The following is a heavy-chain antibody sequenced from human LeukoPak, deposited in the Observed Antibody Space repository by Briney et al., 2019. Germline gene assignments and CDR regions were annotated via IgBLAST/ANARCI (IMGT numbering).Heavy chain of an antibody. CDR3: AKQASYYGSGSYSWFDP. CDR2: IIASSGST. Sequence: PGGSLRLSCAASGFTFSSYAMSWVRQAPGKGLEWVSLIIASSGSTFYADSVKGRFTISRDNSKNTLYLQMNSLRAEDTAVYYCAKQASYYGSGSYSWFDPWGQGTLVTVSS. J-gene: IGHJ5*02. V-gene: IGHV3-23*01. D-gene: IGHD3-10*01. CDR1: GFTFSSYA.